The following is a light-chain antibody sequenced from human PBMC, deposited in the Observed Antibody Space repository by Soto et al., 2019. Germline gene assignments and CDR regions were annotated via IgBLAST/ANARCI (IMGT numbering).Light chain of an antibody. J-gene: IGKJ2*01. CDR1: QSISSY. Sequence: DIQMTRSPSSLSASGGYRVTITCRASQSISSYLNWYQQKPGKAPKLLIYAASSLQSGVPSRFSGSGSGTDFTLTISSLQPEDFATYYCQQSYSTPPYTFGQGTKLEIK. CDR3: QQSYSTPPYT. V-gene: IGKV1-39*01. CDR2: AAS.